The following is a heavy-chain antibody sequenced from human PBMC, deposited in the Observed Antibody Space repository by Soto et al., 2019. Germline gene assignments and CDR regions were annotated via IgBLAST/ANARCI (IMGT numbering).Heavy chain of an antibody. V-gene: IGHV3-43*01. Sequence: GGSLRLSCAASGFTFDDYTMHWVRQAPGKGLEWVSLISWDGGSTYYADSVKGRFTISRDNSKNSLYLQMNSLRTEDIALYYCAKERINLGRYFDYWGQGTLVTVSS. CDR1: GFTFDDYT. J-gene: IGHJ4*02. CDR2: ISWDGGST. CDR3: AKERINLGRYFDY. D-gene: IGHD1-20*01.